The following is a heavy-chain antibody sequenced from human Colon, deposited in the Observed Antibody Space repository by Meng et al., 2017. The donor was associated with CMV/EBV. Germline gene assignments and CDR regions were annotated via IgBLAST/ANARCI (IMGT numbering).Heavy chain of an antibody. V-gene: IGHV4-39*07. D-gene: IGHD3-3*01. CDR3: AREGGSLFWSGYLDWFDP. CDR1: GGSISSSSYY. Sequence: SETLSLTCTVPGGSISSSSYYWGWIRQPPGKGLEWIGSIYYSESTYYNPSRKSRVTISVDTSKNQFSLKLSSVTAADTAVYYCAREGGSLFWSGYLDWFDPWGQGTLVTVSS. CDR2: IYYSEST. J-gene: IGHJ5*02.